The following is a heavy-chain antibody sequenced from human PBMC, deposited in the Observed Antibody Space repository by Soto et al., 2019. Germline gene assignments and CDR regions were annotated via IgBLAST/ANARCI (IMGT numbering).Heavy chain of an antibody. CDR2: LSTYNGNT. CDR3: AKEGGVGVYSFDY. CDR1: GYTFTSYG. Sequence: QVQLVQSGAEVKKPGASVKVSCKASGYTFTSYGISWVRQAPGQGLEWMGWLSTYNGNTNYAQKLQGRVTMTTDTPTSPVYMELRSLKSDDPAVYSCAKEGGVGVYSFDYWGQGTLVTVSS. J-gene: IGHJ4*02. V-gene: IGHV1-18*01. D-gene: IGHD3-10*01.